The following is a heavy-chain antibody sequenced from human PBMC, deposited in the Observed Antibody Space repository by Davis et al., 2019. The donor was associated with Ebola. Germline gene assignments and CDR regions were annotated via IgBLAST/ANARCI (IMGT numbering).Heavy chain of an antibody. D-gene: IGHD3-10*01. Sequence: ASVKVSCKASGGTFSSYAISWVRQVPGQGLEWMGWINPNSGDTNYAQEFQDTVTMTRDTSTSTVHMDLGSLKSEDTAIYYCASGEFVDFWGQGTLVTVSS. CDR3: ASGEFVDF. V-gene: IGHV1-2*02. CDR1: GGTFSSYA. CDR2: INPNSGDT. J-gene: IGHJ4*02.